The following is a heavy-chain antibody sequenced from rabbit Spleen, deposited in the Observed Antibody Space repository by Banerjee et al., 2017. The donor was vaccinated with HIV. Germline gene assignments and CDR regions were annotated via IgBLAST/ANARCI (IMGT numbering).Heavy chain of an antibody. J-gene: IGHJ4*01. CDR1: GFTISSSYY. Sequence: QSLEESGGGLVQPEGSLALTCKASGFTISSSYYMCWVRQAPGKGLEWIACIYTGSSGSAYYASWAKGRFTITKTSSTTVTLQMTSLTVADTATYFCVRGVAFNLWGQGTLVTVS. CDR3: VRGVAFNL. CDR2: IYTGSSGSA. V-gene: IGHV1S40*01.